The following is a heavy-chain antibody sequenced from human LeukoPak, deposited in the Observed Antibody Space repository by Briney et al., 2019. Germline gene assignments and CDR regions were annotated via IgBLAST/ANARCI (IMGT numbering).Heavy chain of an antibody. V-gene: IGHV4-30-4*01. CDR1: GGSISSGDYY. J-gene: IGHJ4*02. D-gene: IGHD2-15*01. CDR2: IYYSGST. CDR3: ASGYCSGGSCYSGEIFDY. Sequence: SQTLSLTCTVSGGSISSGDYYWSWIRQPPGKGLEWIGYIYYSGSTYYNPSLKCRITISVDTSKNQFSLKLSSVTAADTAVYYCASGYCSGGSCYSGEIFDYWGQGTLVTVSS.